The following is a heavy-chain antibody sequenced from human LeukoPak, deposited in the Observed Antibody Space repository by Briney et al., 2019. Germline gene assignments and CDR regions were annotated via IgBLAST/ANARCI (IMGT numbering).Heavy chain of an antibody. Sequence: GGSLRHSCAASGFTFSSYSMNWVRQAPGKGLEWVSSISSSSSYIYYADSVKGRFTISRDNAKNSLYLQMNSLRAEDTAVYYCASFWSGYYSIYWGQGTLVTVSS. CDR3: ASFWSGYYSIY. V-gene: IGHV3-21*01. CDR2: ISSSSSYI. J-gene: IGHJ4*02. D-gene: IGHD3-3*01. CDR1: GFTFSSYS.